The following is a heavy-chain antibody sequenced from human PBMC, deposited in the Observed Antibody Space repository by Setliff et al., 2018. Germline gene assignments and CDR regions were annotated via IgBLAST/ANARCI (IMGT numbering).Heavy chain of an antibody. CDR2: IYSSGIT. CDR1: SGSITNFY. CDR3: ARGRNVAARLLDS. Sequence: SETLSLTCTVSSGSITNFYWNWIRQSPGKGLEWIGYIYSSGITNYNPSLKSRLTMSVDTSQNQFSLKVTSVTAADTSVYFCARGRNVAARLLDSWGQGTLVTVSS. V-gene: IGHV4-59*12. D-gene: IGHD6-6*01. J-gene: IGHJ4*02.